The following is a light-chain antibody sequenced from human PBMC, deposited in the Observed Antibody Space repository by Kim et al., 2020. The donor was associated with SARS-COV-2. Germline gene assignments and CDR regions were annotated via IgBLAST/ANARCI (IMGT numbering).Light chain of an antibody. CDR1: LTVTSNY. CDR3: QQYGGSPVT. Sequence: APGERATPSCRASLTVTSNYVDWYQQKPGQAPRLLTYGASSRATVIPDRFSVSGSGTDFTLTISRLEPEDFAVYYCQQYGGSPVTFGQGTKVDIK. J-gene: IGKJ1*01. V-gene: IGKV3-20*01. CDR2: GAS.